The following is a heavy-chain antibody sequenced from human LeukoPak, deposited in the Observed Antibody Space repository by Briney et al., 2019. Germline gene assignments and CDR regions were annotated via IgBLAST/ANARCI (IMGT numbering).Heavy chain of an antibody. CDR1: GFTFKNYN. CDR3: ARENYADLFDY. Sequence: PGGSLRLSCAASGFTFKNYNMHWVRQPPGKGLECISYISSSSSSIYSADSVQGRFTVSRDNAKNSLFLQMNSLRAEDTAVYYCARENYADLFDYWGQGTLVTVSS. V-gene: IGHV3-48*01. J-gene: IGHJ4*02. CDR2: ISSSSSSI. D-gene: IGHD3-16*01.